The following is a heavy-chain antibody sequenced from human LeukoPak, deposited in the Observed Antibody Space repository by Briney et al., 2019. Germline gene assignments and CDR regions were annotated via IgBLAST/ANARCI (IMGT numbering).Heavy chain of an antibody. CDR1: GYTFTGYY. V-gene: IGHV1-2*02. Sequence: ASVKVSCKASGYTFTGYYMHWVRQAPGQGLEWMGWINPNSGGTNYAQKLQGRVTMTTDTSTSTAYMELRSLRSDDTAVYYCARDEDGSGSFDYWGQGTLVTVSS. CDR3: ARDEDGSGSFDY. J-gene: IGHJ4*02. D-gene: IGHD3-10*01. CDR2: INPNSGGT.